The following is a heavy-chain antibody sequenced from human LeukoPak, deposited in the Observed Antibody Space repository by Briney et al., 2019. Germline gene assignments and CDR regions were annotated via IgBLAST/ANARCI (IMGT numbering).Heavy chain of an antibody. Sequence: GGSLRISCSAYHFTISTTFRTWIRQTPGKGLDWVSLIYSAGNIYYADSVKGRFRMSRDISTNTLFLEMNSLRADDTAVYYCAAGVSEKHAFDTWGHGTEVIVSS. CDR2: IYSAGNI. J-gene: IGHJ3*02. CDR1: HFTISTTF. CDR3: AAGVSEKHAFDT. V-gene: IGHV3-53*01.